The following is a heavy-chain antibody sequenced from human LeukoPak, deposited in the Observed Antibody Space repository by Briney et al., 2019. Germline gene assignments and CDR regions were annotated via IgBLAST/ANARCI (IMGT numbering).Heavy chain of an antibody. Sequence: PGGSLRLSCAASGFTFSSYAMSWVRQAPGKGLEWVSAISGSGGSTYYADSVKGRFTISRDNSKNTLYLQMNSLRAGDTAVYYCAKSKAKDSSGADYWGQGTLVTVSS. D-gene: IGHD6-19*01. CDR1: GFTFSSYA. CDR2: ISGSGGST. CDR3: AKSKAKDSSGADY. J-gene: IGHJ4*02. V-gene: IGHV3-23*01.